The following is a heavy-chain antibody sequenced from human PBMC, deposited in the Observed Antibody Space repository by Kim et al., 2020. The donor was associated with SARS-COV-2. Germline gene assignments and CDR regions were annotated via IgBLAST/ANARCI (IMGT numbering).Heavy chain of an antibody. D-gene: IGHD1-26*01. V-gene: IGHV1-69*02. CDR3: ARSAGDSGSYFDY. J-gene: IGHJ4*02. Sequence: SAQRFQGRVTITADKSTSTAYMELSSLRSEDTAVYYCARSAGDSGSYFDYWGQGTLVTVSS.